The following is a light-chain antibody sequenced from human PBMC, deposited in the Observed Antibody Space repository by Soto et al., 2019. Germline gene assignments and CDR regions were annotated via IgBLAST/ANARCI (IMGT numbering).Light chain of an antibody. Sequence: EIVMTQSPATLSVSPGERATLSCRASQSVGSTLAWYQQKPGHAPRRLIYGASTRATGVPARISGSGSGTEFTLTLNSLQSEDLAVYYCQQYHDWPPLTFGGGTKVEIK. J-gene: IGKJ4*01. CDR2: GAS. CDR3: QQYHDWPPLT. CDR1: QSVGST. V-gene: IGKV3-15*01.